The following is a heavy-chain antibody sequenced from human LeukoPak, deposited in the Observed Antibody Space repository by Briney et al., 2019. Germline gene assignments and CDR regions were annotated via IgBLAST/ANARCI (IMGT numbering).Heavy chain of an antibody. CDR2: INHSGST. V-gene: IGHV4-34*01. CDR1: GGSFSGYY. CDR3: ARGLVNYDYGDYVGQVGVYFDY. Sequence: SETLSLTCAVYGGSFSGYYWSWIRQPPGKGLEWIGEINHSGSTNYNPSLKSRVTISVDTSKNQFSLKLSSVTAAETAVYYCARGLVNYDYGDYVGQVGVYFDYWGQGTLVTVSS. D-gene: IGHD4-17*01. J-gene: IGHJ4*02.